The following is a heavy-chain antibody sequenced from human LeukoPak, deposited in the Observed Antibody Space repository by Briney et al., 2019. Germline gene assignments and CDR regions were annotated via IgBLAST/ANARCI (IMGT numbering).Heavy chain of an antibody. Sequence: PGGSLRPSCAASGFTFSSYSMNWVRQAPGKGLEWVSSISSSSSYIYYADSVKGRFTISRDNAKNSLYLQMNSLRAEDTAVYYCARVGYYYDSSGYYYYFDYWGQGTLVTVSS. CDR2: ISSSSSYI. J-gene: IGHJ4*02. CDR3: ARVGYYYDSSGYYYYFDY. V-gene: IGHV3-21*01. CDR1: GFTFSSYS. D-gene: IGHD3-22*01.